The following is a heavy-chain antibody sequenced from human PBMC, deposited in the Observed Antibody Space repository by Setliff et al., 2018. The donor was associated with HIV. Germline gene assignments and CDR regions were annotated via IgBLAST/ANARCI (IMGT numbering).Heavy chain of an antibody. CDR3: ARVVTWGSDFHFDS. CDR1: GFSVSSSH. V-gene: IGHV3-66*02. CDR2: KYNGGNT. D-gene: IGHD3-16*01. J-gene: IGHJ5*01. Sequence: GGSLRLSCAASGFSVSSSHMSWVRQAPGKGLEWVPLKYNGGNTEYADSVRGRFTIARDESRNTLHLQMNNLRGEDTAVYYCARVVTWGSDFHFDSWGHGTLVTVSS.